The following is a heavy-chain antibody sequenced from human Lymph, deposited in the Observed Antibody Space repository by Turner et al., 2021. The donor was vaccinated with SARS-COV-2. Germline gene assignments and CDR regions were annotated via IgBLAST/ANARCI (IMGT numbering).Heavy chain of an antibody. J-gene: IGHJ3*02. CDR1: GFTFSSYA. CDR2: ISVSGGST. V-gene: IGHV3-23*01. Sequence: EVQLLASGGGLVQPGGSLRLSCAASGFTFSSYAMSWVRQAPGKGLEWVSSISVSGGSTYYADSVKGRFTISRDNSKNTLYLQMNSLRVEDTAVYYCAKGVRGVIIPEAFDIWGQGTMVTISS. CDR3: AKGVRGVIIPEAFDI. D-gene: IGHD3-10*01.